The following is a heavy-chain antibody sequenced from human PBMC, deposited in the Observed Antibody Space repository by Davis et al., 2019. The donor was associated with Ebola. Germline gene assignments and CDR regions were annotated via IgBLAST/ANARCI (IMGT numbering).Heavy chain of an antibody. V-gene: IGHV1-3*01. CDR3: ATQIGEQWLPRVFYGMDV. CDR1: GYTSTSYA. Sequence: ASVKVSCNASGYTSTSYALHWVRQAPGQRLEWMGWINAGNGNTKYSQKFQGRVTITRDTSASTAYMELSSLRSEDTAVYYCATQIGEQWLPRVFYGMDVWGQGTTVTVSS. CDR2: INAGNGNT. J-gene: IGHJ6*02. D-gene: IGHD6-19*01.